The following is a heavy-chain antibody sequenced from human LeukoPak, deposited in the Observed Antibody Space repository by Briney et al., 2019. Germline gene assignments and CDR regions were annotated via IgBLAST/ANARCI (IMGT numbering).Heavy chain of an antibody. J-gene: IGHJ4*02. CDR2: MSSRSNYI. Sequence: PGGSLRLSCAASGFTFSTDSMNWVRQAPGKGLEWVSSMSSRSNYIYYADSVKGRFTISRDNAKKSLYLQMNSLRAEDTAVYYCARTRDGYNLGAFDYWGQGTLVTVSS. D-gene: IGHD5-24*01. CDR1: GFTFSTDS. CDR3: ARTRDGYNLGAFDY. V-gene: IGHV3-21*01.